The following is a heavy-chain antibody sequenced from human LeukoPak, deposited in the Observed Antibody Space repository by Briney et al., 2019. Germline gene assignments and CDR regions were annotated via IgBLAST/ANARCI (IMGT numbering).Heavy chain of an antibody. Sequence: QPGRPLRLSCAASGFTFSSYWMHWVRQVPGKGLVWVARINPGGSSITYADSVKGRFTISRDNAKNTLYLQMDSLRAEDTGVYYCARSNQADDYWGQGTLVTVSS. V-gene: IGHV3-74*01. CDR3: ARSNQADDY. CDR2: INPGGSSI. J-gene: IGHJ4*02. D-gene: IGHD1-14*01. CDR1: GFTFSSYW.